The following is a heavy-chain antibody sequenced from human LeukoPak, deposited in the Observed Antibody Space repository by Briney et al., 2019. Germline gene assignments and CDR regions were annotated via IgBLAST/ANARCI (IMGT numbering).Heavy chain of an antibody. J-gene: IGHJ4*02. CDR1: GFTFSSYA. Sequence: GGSLRLSCSASGFTFSSYAMHWVXXAPGKGLEYVSAISSNGGNTYYADSVKGRFTISRDNSKNTLYLQMSSLRAEDTAXXYCXLWFGELGFDYWGQGTLVTVSS. CDR3: XLWFGELGFDY. D-gene: IGHD3-10*01. CDR2: ISSNGGNT. V-gene: IGHV3-64D*06.